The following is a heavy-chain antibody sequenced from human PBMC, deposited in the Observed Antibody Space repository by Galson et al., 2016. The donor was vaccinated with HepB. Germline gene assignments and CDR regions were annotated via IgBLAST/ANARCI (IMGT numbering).Heavy chain of an antibody. J-gene: IGHJ4*02. CDR1: GDSVSNADYY. V-gene: IGHV4-61*03. D-gene: IGHD2-2*02. CDR3: ARSKYPKRLNFDS. CDR2: IFSTGNT. Sequence: ETLSLPCSVSGDSVSNADYYWSWIRPPPGKGLEWVGYIFSTGNTKYNSSLKSRVTISLDASKSHFSLILNSVTAADSAVYYCARSKYPKRLNFDSWGQGTLVTVSS.